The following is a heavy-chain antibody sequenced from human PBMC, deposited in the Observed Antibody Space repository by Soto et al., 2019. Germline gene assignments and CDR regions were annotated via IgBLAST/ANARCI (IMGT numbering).Heavy chain of an antibody. V-gene: IGHV3-23*01. J-gene: IGHJ6*02. Sequence: GGSLRLSCAASGFTFSSYAMTWVRQAPGKGLDWVSSITGSGGSTYYANSVKGRFTISRDNSKNTLYLQMNSLRDDDTAVYYCVEGGLAAAGYYYYGLDVRGQGTTVTVSS. CDR3: VEGGLAAAGYYYYGLDV. D-gene: IGHD6-13*01. CDR2: ITGSGGST. CDR1: GFTFSSYA.